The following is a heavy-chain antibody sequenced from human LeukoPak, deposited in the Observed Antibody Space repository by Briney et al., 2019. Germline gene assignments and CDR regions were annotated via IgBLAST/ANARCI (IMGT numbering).Heavy chain of an antibody. CDR1: GFTLSSYA. CDR3: ARAIYSSGWYVDY. D-gene: IGHD6-19*01. Sequence: GGSLRLSCAASGFTLSSYAMHWVRQAPGKGLEWVAVISYDGSNKYYADSVKGRFTISRDNSKNTLYLQMNSLRAEDTAVYYCARAIYSSGWYVDYWGQGTLVTVSS. V-gene: IGHV3-30*04. J-gene: IGHJ4*02. CDR2: ISYDGSNK.